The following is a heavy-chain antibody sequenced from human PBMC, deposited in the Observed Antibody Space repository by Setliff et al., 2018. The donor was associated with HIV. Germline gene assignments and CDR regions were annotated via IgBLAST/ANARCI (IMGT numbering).Heavy chain of an antibody. Sequence: LGESLKISCRGFGYSFGDYWIGWVRQKPGKGLEWMGIIFPADSDTRVSPSFQGQVSISADRSTYAAFLQWTSLKASDTGMYFCARHRVDTSMLVVKSPGAFDLWGQGTLVTVSS. CDR3: ARHRVDTSMLVVKSPGAFDL. CDR2: IFPADSDT. J-gene: IGHJ3*01. V-gene: IGHV5-51*01. CDR1: GYSFGDYW. D-gene: IGHD3-22*01.